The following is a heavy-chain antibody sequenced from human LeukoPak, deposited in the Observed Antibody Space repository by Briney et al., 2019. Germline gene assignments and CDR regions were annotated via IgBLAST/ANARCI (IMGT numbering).Heavy chain of an antibody. CDR3: ARADFIDAGPYLIGP. CDR2: INTKSGRT. CDR1: GYSFTDYY. D-gene: IGHD3-3*01. V-gene: IGHV1-2*02. J-gene: IGHJ5*02. Sequence: ASVKVACKTSGYSFTDYYIHWVRQAPGQGLEWMGWINTKSGRTSSARKFQGRVTMTRDPSITTVYMDMAWLTSDDTAIYFCARADFIDAGPYLIGPWGQGTLVTVSS.